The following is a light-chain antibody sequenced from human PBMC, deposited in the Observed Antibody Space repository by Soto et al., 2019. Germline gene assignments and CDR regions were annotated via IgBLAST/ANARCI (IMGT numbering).Light chain of an antibody. CDR1: QYINTR. Sequence: EIVLTQSPATLSSFPGDRVTLSCRASQYINTRLAWYQHRPGQAPRLLIYQTSLRAAGIPARFSASGSGTDFTLTISDVHPEDFALYYCHQRQSWPRTFGQGTKLDI. V-gene: IGKV3-11*01. CDR2: QTS. J-gene: IGKJ1*01. CDR3: HQRQSWPRT.